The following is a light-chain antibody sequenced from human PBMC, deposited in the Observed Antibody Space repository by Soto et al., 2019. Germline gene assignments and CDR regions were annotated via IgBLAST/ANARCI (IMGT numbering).Light chain of an antibody. CDR3: QHYLDSPWA. Sequence: EIALTQSPAPLSLSPGERATLSCRASQSGTGNYLAWYRQKPGQTPRLLIFGASRRATGIPDRFSGSGSGTDFTLTISILEPEDFAVYYCQHYLDSPWAFGQGTTVEIK. CDR2: GAS. CDR1: QSGTGNY. V-gene: IGKV3-20*01. J-gene: IGKJ1*01.